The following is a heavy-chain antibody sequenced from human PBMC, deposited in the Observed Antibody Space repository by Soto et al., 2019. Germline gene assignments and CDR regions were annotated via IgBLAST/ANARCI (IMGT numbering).Heavy chain of an antibody. CDR2: ISAYNGNT. D-gene: IGHD3-3*01. CDR1: GYTFTSYG. Sequence: ASVKVSCKASGYTFTSYGISWVRQAPGQGLEWMGWISAYNGNTNYAQKLQGRVTMTTDTSTSTAYMELRSLRSDDTAVYYCARETKYYDFWSGPRAFDIWGQGTMVTV. CDR3: ARETKYYDFWSGPRAFDI. J-gene: IGHJ3*02. V-gene: IGHV1-18*01.